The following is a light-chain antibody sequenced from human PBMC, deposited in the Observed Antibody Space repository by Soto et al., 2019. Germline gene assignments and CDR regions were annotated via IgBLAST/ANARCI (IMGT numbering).Light chain of an antibody. CDR2: GAS. CDR1: QSVTSSY. Sequence: EIVLTQSPGTLSLSPGERATHSCRASQSVTSSYLAWYQQRPGQAPRLLIYGASSRATGIPDRFSGSGSGTDFTLTISRLEPEDFAVYYCQQCGTSPLTFGGGTKLEIK. J-gene: IGKJ4*01. V-gene: IGKV3-20*01. CDR3: QQCGTSPLT.